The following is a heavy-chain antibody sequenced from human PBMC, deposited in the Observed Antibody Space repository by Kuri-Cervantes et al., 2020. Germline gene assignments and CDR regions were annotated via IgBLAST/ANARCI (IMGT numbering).Heavy chain of an antibody. CDR2: ISGSGGST. V-gene: IGHV3-23*01. D-gene: IGHD3-3*01. CDR3: ATDGSHYDVDH. CDR1: GFTFSSYA. J-gene: IGHJ4*02. Sequence: GGSLRLSCAASGFTFSSYAMSWVRQAPGKGPEWVSVISGSGGSTYYADSLKGRFTISRDNSKNTLYLQMNSLRVEDTGVYYCATDGSHYDVDHWGQGTQVTVSS.